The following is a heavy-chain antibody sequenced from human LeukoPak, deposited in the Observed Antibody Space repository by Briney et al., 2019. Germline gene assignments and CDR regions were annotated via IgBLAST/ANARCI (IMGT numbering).Heavy chain of an antibody. CDR1: GYSFTGHY. V-gene: IGHV1-2*02. D-gene: IGHD6-13*01. CDR3: ARGLPAPEGLHAFDV. Sequence: VSVKVSCKASGYSFTGHYMHWVRQAPGQGLEWMGWINPNSGGTNYVQKFQGRVTMTRDTSISTAYMELSRLRSDDTAVYYCARGLPAPEGLHAFDVWGQGTMVTVSS. J-gene: IGHJ3*01. CDR2: INPNSGGT.